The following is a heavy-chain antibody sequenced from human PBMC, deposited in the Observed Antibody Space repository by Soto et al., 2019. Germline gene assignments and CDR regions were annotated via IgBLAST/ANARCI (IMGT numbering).Heavy chain of an antibody. CDR2: IKSKIDGGTM. Sequence: GGSLRLSCAASGFTFSNAWMSWVRQAPGKGLEWVARIKSKIDGGTMDHAAPVKGRFTISRDDSKNTLYLQMDSLETEDTAVYYCANLGVVAATGPTGYYYGMDVWGQGTTVTVSS. CDR1: GFTFSNAW. V-gene: IGHV3-15*01. J-gene: IGHJ6*02. CDR3: ANLGVVAATGPTGYYYGMDV. D-gene: IGHD2-15*01.